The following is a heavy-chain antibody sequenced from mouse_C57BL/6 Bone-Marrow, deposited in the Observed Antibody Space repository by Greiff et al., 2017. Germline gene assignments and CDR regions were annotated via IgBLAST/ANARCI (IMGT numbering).Heavy chain of an antibody. D-gene: IGHD2-1*01. CDR3: AKKKIYYGNYAYWYFDV. J-gene: IGHJ1*03. CDR2: IWRGGST. CDR1: GFSFTSYG. V-gene: IGHV2-5*01. Sequence: QVQLKQSGPGLVQPSQSLSITCTVSGFSFTSYGVNWVRQSPGKGLEWLGVIWRGGSTDYNAAFMSRLSITKDNSKSQVFFKMNRLQADDTAIYYWAKKKIYYGNYAYWYFDVWGTGTTVTVSS.